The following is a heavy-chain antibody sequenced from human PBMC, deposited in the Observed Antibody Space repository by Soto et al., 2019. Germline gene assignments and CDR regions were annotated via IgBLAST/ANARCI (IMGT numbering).Heavy chain of an antibody. D-gene: IGHD3-10*01. V-gene: IGHV3-11*01. CDR3: VKGGAWFGELFP. CDR2: ISNSGRTI. Sequence: QVQLVESGGGLVKPGGSLRLSCAASGFTFSDYYMSWIRQAPGKGLEWVTYISNSGRTIYYADSVQGRFTVSRDNAKNTLYLQMNGLRAEDTAVYYCVKGGAWFGELFPFGQGALVTVSS. J-gene: IGHJ5*02. CDR1: GFTFSDYY.